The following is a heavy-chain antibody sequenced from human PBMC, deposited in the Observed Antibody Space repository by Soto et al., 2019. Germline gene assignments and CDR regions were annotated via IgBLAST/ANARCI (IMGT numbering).Heavy chain of an antibody. CDR2: MNNIGRT. V-gene: IGHV4-59*01. D-gene: IGHD2-8*01. CDR1: GAFSSTYY. Sequence: QVQLQESGPGLVKPSETLSLTCTVSGAFSSTYYWSWIRQPPGKGLEWIGYMNNIGRTNYNPSLKSRVTISLDTSKNQFSLKLSSVIAADTALYYCAGSFCRDAVRCNWFDPWGLGTLVTASS. CDR3: AGSFCRDAVRCNWFDP. J-gene: IGHJ5*02.